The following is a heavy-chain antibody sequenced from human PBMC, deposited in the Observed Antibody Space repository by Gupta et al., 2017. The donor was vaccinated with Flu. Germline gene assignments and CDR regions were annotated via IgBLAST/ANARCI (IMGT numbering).Heavy chain of an antibody. CDR3: SSWGDDFKAGY. D-gene: IGHD3-16*01. CDR2: IHYSGIS. V-gene: IGHV4-31*02. J-gene: IGHJ4*02. CDR1: SISSRTFY. Sequence: SISSRTFYWSWIRQHPGKGLEWIGCIHYSGISDDNPSLGSRVIISEDTAKNQFSLRLNAVTAADTAVYYWSSWGDDFKAGYWGQGTLVTVSS.